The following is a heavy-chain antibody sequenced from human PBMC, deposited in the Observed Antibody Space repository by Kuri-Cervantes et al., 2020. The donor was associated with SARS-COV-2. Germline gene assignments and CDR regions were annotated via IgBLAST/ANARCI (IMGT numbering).Heavy chain of an antibody. D-gene: IGHD6-13*01. V-gene: IGHV4-34*01. Sequence: SQTLSLTCAVYGGSFRGYYWSWIRQPPGKGLEWIGEINHSGSTNYNPSLKSRVTISVDTSKNQFSLKLSSVTAADTAVYYCARGDPQGTYSSLLGYWGQGTLVTVSS. J-gene: IGHJ4*02. CDR2: INHSGST. CDR1: GGSFRGYY. CDR3: ARGDPQGTYSSLLGY.